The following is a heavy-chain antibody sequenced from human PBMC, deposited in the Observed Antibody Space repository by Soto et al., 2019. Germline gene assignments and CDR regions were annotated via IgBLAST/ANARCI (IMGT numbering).Heavy chain of an antibody. J-gene: IGHJ3*02. V-gene: IGHV1-2*02. CDR2: INPATGAA. CDR3: ARGGGVGVAGSAAFDM. D-gene: IGHD3-3*01. Sequence: QLHLVQSGAVVKKPGASVTVSCSASGYPVTAYYMHWVRQAPGRGLEWMGGINPATGAAKYTQTFQGRVTMTGDPATSTGFMELSGLTSEDTGGFFCARGGGVGVAGSAAFDMWGQGTLVTVSS. CDR1: GYPVTAYY.